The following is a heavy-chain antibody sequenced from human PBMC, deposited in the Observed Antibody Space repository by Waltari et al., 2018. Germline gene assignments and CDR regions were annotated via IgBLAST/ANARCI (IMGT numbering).Heavy chain of an antibody. CDR1: GYTFTGYY. D-gene: IGHD3-3*01. CDR3: ARGITIFGVVIPYYFDY. J-gene: IGHJ4*02. CDR2: INPNSGGT. V-gene: IGHV1-2*02. Sequence: QVQLVQSGAEVKKPGASVKVSCKASGYTFTGYYMHWVRQAPGQGLEWMGWINPNSGGTNYAQKFQGRVTMTRDTSISTAYMELSRLRSDDTAVYYCARGITIFGVVIPYYFDYWGQGTLVTVSS.